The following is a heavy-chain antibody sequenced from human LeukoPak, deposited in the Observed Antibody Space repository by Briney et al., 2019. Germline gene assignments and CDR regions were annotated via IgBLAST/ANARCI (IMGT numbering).Heavy chain of an antibody. V-gene: IGHV3-66*01. CDR3: ASSGYCSSTSCSHDAFDI. CDR2: IYRGGNT. Sequence: GGSLRLSCAASGFTVSSNYMSWVRQATGKGLEWVSTIYRGGNTYYADSVKGRVTISRDNSKNSLYLQMNSLRAEDTAVYYCASSGYCSSTSCSHDAFDIWGQGTMVTVSS. D-gene: IGHD2-2*01. CDR1: GFTVSSNY. J-gene: IGHJ3*02.